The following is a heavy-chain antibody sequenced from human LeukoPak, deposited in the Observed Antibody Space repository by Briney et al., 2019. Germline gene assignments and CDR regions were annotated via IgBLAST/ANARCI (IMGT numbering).Heavy chain of an antibody. J-gene: IGHJ4*02. CDR2: IHAGGTT. V-gene: IGHV3-53*01. D-gene: IGHD3-10*01. CDR1: GFDISYNY. Sequence: GGSLRLFCVASGFDISYNYVGWVRQAPGKGLEWVSVIHAGGTTHYADSVKGRFTISKDNSNNTVYLQMNSVRVEDTAVYYCARVWFGYFFQWGQGALVTVSS. CDR3: ARVWFGYFFQ.